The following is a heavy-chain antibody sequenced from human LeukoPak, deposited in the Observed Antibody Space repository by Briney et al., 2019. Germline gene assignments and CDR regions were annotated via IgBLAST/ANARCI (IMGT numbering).Heavy chain of an antibody. CDR2: ISAYNGNT. CDR1: GYTFTGYY. Sequence: ASVKVSCKASGYTFTGYYMHWVRQAPGQGLEWMGWISAYNGNTNYARKLQGRVTMTTDTSTSTAYMELRSLRSDDTAVYYCARQGAAAGDAFDIWGQGTMVTVSS. CDR3: ARQGAAAGDAFDI. J-gene: IGHJ3*02. D-gene: IGHD6-13*01. V-gene: IGHV1-18*04.